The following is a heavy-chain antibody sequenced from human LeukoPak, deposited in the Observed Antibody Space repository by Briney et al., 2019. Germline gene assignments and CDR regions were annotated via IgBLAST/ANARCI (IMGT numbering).Heavy chain of an antibody. CDR3: ARAPGSIVGATFDF. CDR2: ISAYNGNT. J-gene: IGHJ4*02. D-gene: IGHD1-26*01. V-gene: IGHV1-18*01. Sequence: ASVKVSCKASGYTFTSYGISWVRQAPGQGVEWMGWISAYNGNTNYAQKLQGRVTMTTDTSTSTAYMELRSLRSDDTAVYYCARAPGSIVGATFDFAGQGTLVTVSS. CDR1: GYTFTSYG.